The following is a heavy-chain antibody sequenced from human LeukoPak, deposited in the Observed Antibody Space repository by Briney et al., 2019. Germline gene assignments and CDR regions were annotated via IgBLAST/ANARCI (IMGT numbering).Heavy chain of an antibody. Sequence: GGSLRLSCAASGFTFSTYNFNWVRQTPGKGLEWISHISSNGNIIYYADSVKGRFTISRDIAKNSLYLQMNSLRVEDTAVYYCARDGWLRGQGTLVTVSS. CDR3: ARDGWL. V-gene: IGHV3-48*01. CDR1: GFTFSTYN. D-gene: IGHD5-12*01. CDR2: ISSNGNII. J-gene: IGHJ4*02.